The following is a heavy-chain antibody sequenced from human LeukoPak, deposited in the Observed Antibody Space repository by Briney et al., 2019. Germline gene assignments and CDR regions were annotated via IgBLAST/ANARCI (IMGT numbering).Heavy chain of an antibody. V-gene: IGHV3-21*01. CDR3: ARDMATTGTHFDY. Sequence: PGGSLRLSCAASGFTFSSYSMNWVRQAPGKGLEWVSSISSSSSYIYYADSVKGRFTISRDNAKNSLYLQMNSLRAEDTAVYYCARDMATTGTHFDYWGQGTLVTVSS. D-gene: IGHD1-1*01. CDR2: ISSSSSYI. CDR1: GFTFSSYS. J-gene: IGHJ4*02.